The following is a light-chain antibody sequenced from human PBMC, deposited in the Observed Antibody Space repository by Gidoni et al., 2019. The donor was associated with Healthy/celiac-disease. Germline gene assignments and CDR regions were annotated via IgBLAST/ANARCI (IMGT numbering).Light chain of an antibody. J-gene: IGKJ5*01. V-gene: IGKV4-1*01. CDR1: QSVLYSSNNKNY. CDR3: QQYYSTPIT. CDR2: WAS. Sequence: VMTQSPDSLAVSLGERATINCKSSQSVLYSSNNKNYLAWYQQKPGQPPKLLIYWASTRESGVPDRFSGSGSGTDFTLTISSLQAEDVAVYYCQQYYSTPITFGQGTRLEIK.